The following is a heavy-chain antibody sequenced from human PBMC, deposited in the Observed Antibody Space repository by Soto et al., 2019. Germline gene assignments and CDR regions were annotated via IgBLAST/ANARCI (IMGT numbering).Heavy chain of an antibody. D-gene: IGHD3-22*01. CDR1: GFTFSDHY. Sequence: EVQLVESGGGLVQPGGSLRLSCAASGFTFSDHYMDWVRQAPGKGLEWVGRTRNKANSYTTEYAASVKGRFTISRDDSKNSLYLQINSLKTEDTAVYYCARVHSSAYYYVYWGQGTLVTVSS. V-gene: IGHV3-72*01. CDR3: ARVHSSAYYYVY. CDR2: TRNKANSYTT. J-gene: IGHJ4*02.